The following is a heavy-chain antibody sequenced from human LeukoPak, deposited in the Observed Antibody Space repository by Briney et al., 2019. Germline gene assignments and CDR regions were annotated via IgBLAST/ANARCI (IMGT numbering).Heavy chain of an antibody. Sequence: SETLSLTCAVYGGSFSGYYWSWIRQPPGKGLEWSGEINHSGSTNYNPSLKSRVTISVDTSKNQFSLKLSSVTAADTAVYYCASHLGGSGYYFDYWGQGTLVTVSS. D-gene: IGHD3-22*01. CDR2: INHSGST. CDR1: GGSFSGYY. J-gene: IGHJ4*02. CDR3: ASHLGGSGYYFDY. V-gene: IGHV4-34*01.